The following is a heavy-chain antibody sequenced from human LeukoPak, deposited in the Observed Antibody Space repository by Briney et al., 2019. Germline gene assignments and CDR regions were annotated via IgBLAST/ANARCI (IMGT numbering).Heavy chain of an antibody. D-gene: IGHD6-13*01. CDR1: GFTFGSYG. J-gene: IGHJ5*02. Sequence: SGGSLRLSCAASGFTFGSYGMHWVRQAPGKGLEWVAFIRYDGSNKYYADSVKGRFTISRDNSKNTLYLQMNSLRAEDTAVYYCAKDPSSSWYNWFDPWGQGTLVTVSS. V-gene: IGHV3-30*02. CDR3: AKDPSSSWYNWFDP. CDR2: IRYDGSNK.